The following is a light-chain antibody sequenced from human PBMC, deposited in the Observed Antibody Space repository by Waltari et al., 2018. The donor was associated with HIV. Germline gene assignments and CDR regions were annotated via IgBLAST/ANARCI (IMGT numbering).Light chain of an antibody. J-gene: IGLJ3*02. CDR3: SSYTSSSTWV. CDR1: SRDVGFYNY. Sequence: QSALTQPASVSGSPGQSISISCTGTSRDVGFYNYVSGYQQHPGKAPKFMIYGVSKRPSGVSNRFSGSKSGNTASLTISGLQAEDEADYYCSSYTSSSTWVFGGGTKLTVL. V-gene: IGLV2-14*01. CDR2: GVS.